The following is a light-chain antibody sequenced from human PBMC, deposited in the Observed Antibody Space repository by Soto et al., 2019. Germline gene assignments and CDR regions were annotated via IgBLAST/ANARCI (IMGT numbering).Light chain of an antibody. CDR2: RAS. CDR3: QQSSGSGSAT. J-gene: IGKJ4*01. V-gene: IGKV3-20*01. CDR1: QSVTSTY. Sequence: EIVLTQSPGTLSLSPGERATLSCRASQSVTSTYLAWYQQKPGQAPRLLIYRASRRQSGVPDRFSGGGSGTDFTLTISSLEPEDFAVYYCQQSSGSGSATFGGGTKVDMK.